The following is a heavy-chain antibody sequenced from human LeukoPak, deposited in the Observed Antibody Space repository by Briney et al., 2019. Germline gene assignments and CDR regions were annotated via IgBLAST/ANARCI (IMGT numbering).Heavy chain of an antibody. CDR1: GFTFSSYW. Sequence: GGSLRLSCAASGFTFSSYWMHWVRQAPGKGLVWVSRINSDGSSTSYADSEKGRFTISRDTAKNTLYLQMNSLRAEDTAVYYCARVSGIAAAGTHFDYWGQGTLVTVSS. D-gene: IGHD6-13*01. CDR2: INSDGSST. J-gene: IGHJ4*02. V-gene: IGHV3-74*01. CDR3: ARVSGIAAAGTHFDY.